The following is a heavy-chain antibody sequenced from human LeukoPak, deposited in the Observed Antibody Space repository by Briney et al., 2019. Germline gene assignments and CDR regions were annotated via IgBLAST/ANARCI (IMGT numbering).Heavy chain of an antibody. D-gene: IGHD6-19*01. J-gene: IGHJ4*02. CDR2: IYYSGST. Sequence: PSETLSLTCTVSGGSISFYYWSWIRQSPGKGLEWIGHIYYSGSTNYNPSLKSRVTISVDTSKNQFSLKLSSVTAADTAVYYCARSGGYSSPQNYWGQGTLVIVSS. V-gene: IGHV4-59*01. CDR3: ARSGGYSSPQNY. CDR1: GGSISFYY.